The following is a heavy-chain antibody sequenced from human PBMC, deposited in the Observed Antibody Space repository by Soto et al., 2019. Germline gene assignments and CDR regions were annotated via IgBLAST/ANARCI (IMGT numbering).Heavy chain of an antibody. Sequence: VHLLESGGGLVQPGGSLRLSCAASGFTFSSYAMSWVRQTPGEGLEWVSFIRGSGGTTFYADSVKGRFTISRDNSENNLYLQMTSLRPEDTAVYYCVKDLGDYIWGSYRPGSFDYWGQGTLVTVSS. CDR1: GFTFSSYA. V-gene: IGHV3-23*01. J-gene: IGHJ4*02. CDR2: IRGSGGTT. CDR3: VKDLGDYIWGSYRPGSFDY. D-gene: IGHD3-16*02.